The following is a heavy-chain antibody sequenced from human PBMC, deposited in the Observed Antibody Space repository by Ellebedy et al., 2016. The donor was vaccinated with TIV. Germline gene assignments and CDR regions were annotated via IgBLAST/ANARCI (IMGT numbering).Heavy chain of an antibody. CDR3: ATDEGIY. J-gene: IGHJ4*02. D-gene: IGHD3-10*01. CDR1: GLTFKSAW. V-gene: IGHV3-7*03. Sequence: GESLKISCAASGLTFKSAWGNWVRQAPGKGLEWVANIKPGGNENFYVGSLVGRFTIFRDNANNSLYLQMDSLRAEDTAVYYCATDEGIYWGQGTLVTVSS. CDR2: IKPGGNEN.